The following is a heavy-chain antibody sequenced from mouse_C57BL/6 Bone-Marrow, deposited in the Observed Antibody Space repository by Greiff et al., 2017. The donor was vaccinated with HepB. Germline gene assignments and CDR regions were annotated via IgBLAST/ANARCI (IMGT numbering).Heavy chain of an antibody. CDR1: GYSITSGYY. CDR3: ARGMYDAHYFDY. J-gene: IGHJ2*01. V-gene: IGHV3-6*01. CDR2: ISYDGSN. Sequence: DVQLQESGPGLVKPSQSLSLTCSVTGYSITSGYYWNWIRQFPGNKLEWMGYISYDGSNNYNPSLKNRISITRDTSKNQLFLKLNSVTTEDTATYDCARGMYDAHYFDYWGQGTTLTVSS. D-gene: IGHD2-14*01.